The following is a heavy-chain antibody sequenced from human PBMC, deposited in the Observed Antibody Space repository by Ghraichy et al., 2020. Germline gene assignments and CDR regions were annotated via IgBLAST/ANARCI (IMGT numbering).Heavy chain of an antibody. D-gene: IGHD3-10*01. CDR3: ARGLYGSGSYPNLLDV. V-gene: IGHV1-18*01. CDR2: ISAYNGNT. Sequence: ASVKVSCKASGYTFTSYGISWVRQAPGQGLEWMGWISAYNGNTNYAQKLQGRVTITTDTSTSTAYMELRSLRSDDTAVYYCARGLYGSGSYPNLLDVWGNGTMVTVSS. CDR1: GYTFTSYG. J-gene: IGHJ6*04.